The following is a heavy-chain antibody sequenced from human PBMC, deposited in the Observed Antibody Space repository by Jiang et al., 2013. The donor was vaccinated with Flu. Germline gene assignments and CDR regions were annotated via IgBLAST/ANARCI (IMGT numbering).Heavy chain of an antibody. D-gene: IGHD3-10*01. CDR3: VRYFYGTGKD. V-gene: IGHV3-11*01. CDR2: ISRSATNA. J-gene: IGHJ4*02. CDR1: GFTFSANY. Sequence: VQLLESGGGLVKPGGSLRLSCAASGFTFSANYMAWIRQAPGKGLEWVSYISRSATNAYYADSVKGRFTISRDDARDSLYLQMNSLRVEDTAVYFCVRYFYGTGKDWDQGTLVTVSS.